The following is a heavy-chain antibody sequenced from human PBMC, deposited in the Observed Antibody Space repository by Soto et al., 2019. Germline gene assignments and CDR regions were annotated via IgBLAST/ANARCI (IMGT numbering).Heavy chain of an antibody. Sequence: TSETLSLTCTVSGGSISCSSYYWGWIRQPPGKGLEWIGSIYYSGSTYYNPSLKSRVTISVDTSKNQFSLKLSSVTAADTAVYYCARQGGWYWWFDPWGQGTLVTVSS. V-gene: IGHV4-39*01. D-gene: IGHD6-19*01. CDR3: ARQGGWYWWFDP. CDR2: IYYSGST. J-gene: IGHJ5*02. CDR1: GGSISCSSYY.